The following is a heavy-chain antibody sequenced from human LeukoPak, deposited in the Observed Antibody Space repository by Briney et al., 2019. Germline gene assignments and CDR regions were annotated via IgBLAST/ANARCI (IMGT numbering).Heavy chain of an antibody. V-gene: IGHV3-23*01. CDR3: AKVSGDYYDSSGYYLEAFDI. CDR1: GFTFSSYA. D-gene: IGHD3-22*01. Sequence: GGSLRLSCAASGFTFSSYAMSWVRQAPGKGLEWVSAISGSGGSTYYADSVKGRFTISRDNSKNTLYLQMNCLRAEDTAVYYCAKVSGDYYDSSGYYLEAFDIWGQGTMVTVSS. J-gene: IGHJ3*02. CDR2: ISGSGGST.